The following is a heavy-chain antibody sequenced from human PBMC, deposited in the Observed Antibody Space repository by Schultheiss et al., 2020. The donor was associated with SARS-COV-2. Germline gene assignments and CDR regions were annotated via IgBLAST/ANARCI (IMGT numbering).Heavy chain of an antibody. D-gene: IGHD2-15*01. CDR2: IYYSGST. Sequence: SQTLSLTCTVSGGSISRGVYYWTWIRQHPGKGLEWIGYIYYSGSTYHNPSLKSRITISVDTSKNQFSLKLSSVTAADTAVYYCARRYCSAGSCYLDSWGQGTLITVSS. CDR3: ARRYCSAGSCYLDS. V-gene: IGHV4-30-4*08. J-gene: IGHJ4*02. CDR1: GGSISRGVYY.